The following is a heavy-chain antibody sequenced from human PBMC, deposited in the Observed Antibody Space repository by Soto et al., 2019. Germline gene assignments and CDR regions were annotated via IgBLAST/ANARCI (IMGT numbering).Heavy chain of an antibody. J-gene: IGHJ4*02. CDR3: ARSAYDSSGYYHDY. CDR1: GFTFSSYS. CDR2: ISSSSSTI. D-gene: IGHD3-22*01. Sequence: PGGSLRLSCAASGFTFSSYSMNWVRQAPGKGLEWVSYISSSSSTIYYADSVKGRFTISRDNAKNSLYLQMNSLRAEDTAVYYCARSAYDSSGYYHDYWGQGTLVTVSS. V-gene: IGHV3-48*01.